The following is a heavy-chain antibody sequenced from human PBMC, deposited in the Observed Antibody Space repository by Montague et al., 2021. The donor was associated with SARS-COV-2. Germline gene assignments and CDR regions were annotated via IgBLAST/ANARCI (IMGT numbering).Heavy chain of an antibody. CDR1: RFTFGGYD. CDR2: IGIGGDT. CDR3: ARGGEWSSSSLPDY. J-gene: IGHJ4*02. D-gene: IGHD6-6*01. V-gene: IGHV3-13*04. Sequence: SLRLSCAASRFTFGGYDMNWVRQAPGEGLEWVSAIGIGGDTYYLGSVKGRFIISRENAKNSLYLQMNSLRVGDTAVYYCARGGEWSSSSLPDYWGQGTLVTVSS.